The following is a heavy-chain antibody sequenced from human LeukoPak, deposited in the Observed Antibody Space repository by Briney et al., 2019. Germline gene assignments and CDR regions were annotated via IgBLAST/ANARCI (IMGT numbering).Heavy chain of an antibody. V-gene: IGHV4-4*07. CDR3: ARESSGSYYNPLGYMDV. J-gene: IGHJ6*03. Sequence: MTSETLSLTCTVSGGSISIYYWNWIRQPAGKGPEWIGRIFTSGITNYNPSLKSRVTMSVDTSKNQFSLNLTSVTAADTAVYYCARESSGSYYNPLGYMDVWGKGTTVTVSS. CDR1: GGSISIYY. CDR2: IFTSGIT. D-gene: IGHD3-10*01.